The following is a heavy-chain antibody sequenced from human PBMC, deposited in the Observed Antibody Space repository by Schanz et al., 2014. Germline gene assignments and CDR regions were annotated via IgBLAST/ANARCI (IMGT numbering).Heavy chain of an antibody. CDR3: ARGGSGSHYRLDY. CDR1: TSIFNHAW. D-gene: IGHD1-26*01. CDR2: ISGSGAST. Sequence: EVQLVESGGGLVKPGGSLRLSCAASTSIFNHAWMSWVRQAPGKGLEWVSGISGSGASTYYADSVKGRFTVSRDNAENALYLQMNSLRAEDTGLYFCARGGSGSHYRLDYWGQGTLVTVSS. V-gene: IGHV3-23*04. J-gene: IGHJ4*02.